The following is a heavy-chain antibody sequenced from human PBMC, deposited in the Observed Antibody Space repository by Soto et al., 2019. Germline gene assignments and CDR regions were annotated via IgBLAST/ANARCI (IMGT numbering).Heavy chain of an antibody. Sequence: QVQLQESGPGLLKSSETLSLTCTVSGGSISSYYWSWIRQPPGKGLEWIGYVYNSGSTNYNPSLKSRVTISIDTSKNQFSLKLTSLTATDTAVYYCARGGPSSKWLDPRGQGTLVTVSS. CDR3: ARGGPSSKWLDP. V-gene: IGHV4-59*01. CDR1: GGSISSYY. CDR2: VYNSGST. J-gene: IGHJ5*02.